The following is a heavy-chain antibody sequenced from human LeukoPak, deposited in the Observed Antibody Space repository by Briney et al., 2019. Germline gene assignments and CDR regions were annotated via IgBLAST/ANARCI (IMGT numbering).Heavy chain of an antibody. Sequence: GGSLRLSCAASGFTFSNYAMSWFRQAPGKGLEWVSGISGTGSATYYADSVKGRFTISRDQSKNTLFLQMNSLRVEDTAAYYCAKRAGYSSSSIDYWGQGTLVTVSS. D-gene: IGHD6-19*01. CDR3: AKRAGYSSSSIDY. CDR2: ISGTGSAT. CDR1: GFTFSNYA. J-gene: IGHJ4*02. V-gene: IGHV3-23*01.